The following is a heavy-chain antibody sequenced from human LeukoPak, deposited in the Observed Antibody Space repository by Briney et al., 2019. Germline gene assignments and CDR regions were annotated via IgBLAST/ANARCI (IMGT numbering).Heavy chain of an antibody. J-gene: IGHJ4*02. CDR3: ARVRPGYSSSWTPFDY. D-gene: IGHD6-13*01. CDR2: IYYSGST. Sequence: SETLSLTCTVSGGSISSYYWNWIRQPPGKGLEWIGYIYYSGSTNYNPSLKSRVTISVDTSKNQFSLKLSSVTAADTAVYYCARVRPGYSSSWTPFDYWGQGTLVTVSS. CDR1: GGSISSYY. V-gene: IGHV4-59*01.